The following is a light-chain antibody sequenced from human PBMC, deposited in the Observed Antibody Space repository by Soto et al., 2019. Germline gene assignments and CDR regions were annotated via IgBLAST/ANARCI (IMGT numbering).Light chain of an antibody. CDR3: HHDHNWSVT. Sequence: DIKITLLPATLSVSQWEISTLSYRASQSVSSNLAWYQQKPGQAPRLLIYGASSRATGVPARFSGSGSGTKFTLTISSLQAEDFALYYYHHDHNWSVTFGQGRLVEVK. J-gene: IGKJ5*01. CDR2: GAS. CDR1: QSVSSN. V-gene: IGKV3-15*01.